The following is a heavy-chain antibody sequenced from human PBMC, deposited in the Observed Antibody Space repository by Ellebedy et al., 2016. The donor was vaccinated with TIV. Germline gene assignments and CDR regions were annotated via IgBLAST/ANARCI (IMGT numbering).Heavy chain of an antibody. D-gene: IGHD3-10*01. CDR2: IIPIFGTA. V-gene: IGHV1-69*13. J-gene: IGHJ6*02. CDR3: ARHANYGSGSYYRAAMDV. CDR1: GYTFTSYY. Sequence: SVKVSCXASGYTFTSYYMHWVRQAPGQGLEWMGGIIPIFGTANYAQKFQGRVTITADESTSTAYMELSSLRSEDTAVYYCARHANYGSGSYYRAAMDVWGQGTTVTVSS.